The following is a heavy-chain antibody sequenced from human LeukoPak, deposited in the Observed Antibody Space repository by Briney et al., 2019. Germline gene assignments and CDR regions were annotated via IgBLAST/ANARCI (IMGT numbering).Heavy chain of an antibody. CDR1: GFILSDYA. CDR3: ARGRGGSYDS. CDR2: ISSNGAKT. D-gene: IGHD1-26*01. J-gene: IGHJ4*02. V-gene: IGHV3-64*02. Sequence: GGSLRLSGAVSGFILSDYAIHWVRQGPGKGLEYVAAISSNGAKTFYAEPVKGRFTISRDNSDNTVDLQMDSLRVEDMGVYYCARGRGGSYDSWGQGILVTVSS.